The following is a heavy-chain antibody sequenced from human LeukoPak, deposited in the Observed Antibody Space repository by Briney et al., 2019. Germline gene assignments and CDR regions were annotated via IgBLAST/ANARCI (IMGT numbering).Heavy chain of an antibody. CDR1: GFTFGDYA. Sequence: GGSLRLSCTASGFTFGDYAMSWVRQAPGKGLEWVGFIRSKAYGGTTEYAASVKGRFTISRDDSKSIAYLQMNSLRAEDTAVYYCARDRQNGDYDEVAFDIWGQGTMVTVSS. V-gene: IGHV3-49*04. J-gene: IGHJ3*02. D-gene: IGHD4-17*01. CDR3: ARDRQNGDYDEVAFDI. CDR2: IRSKAYGGTT.